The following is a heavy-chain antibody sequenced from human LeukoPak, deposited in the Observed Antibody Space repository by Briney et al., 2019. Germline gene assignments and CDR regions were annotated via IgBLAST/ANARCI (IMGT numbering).Heavy chain of an antibody. CDR2: VNPNSGVT. CDR1: GYTFTGYY. Sequence: ASVKVSCKASGYTFTGYYMHWVRQAPGQGLERMGWVNPNSGVTNHAQKFQGRVNMTRDTSISTAYMELRSLRSDDTAVYYCARGLAHYDSLSAFDVWGQGTMVTVSS. D-gene: IGHD3-22*01. V-gene: IGHV1-2*02. CDR3: ARGLAHYDSLSAFDV. J-gene: IGHJ3*01.